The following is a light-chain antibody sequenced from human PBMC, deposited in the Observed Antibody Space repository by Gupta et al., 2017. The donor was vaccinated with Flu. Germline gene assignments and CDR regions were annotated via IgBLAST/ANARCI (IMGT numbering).Light chain of an antibody. CDR1: KVGGKS. J-gene: IGLJ3*02. V-gene: IGLV3-21*02. CDR2: VDK. CDR3: QVWDKSSDKWV. Sequence: SSVLPQPPSVSVAPGPTARITDVGTKVGGKSVHWYHPTPVQAPVLLVHVDKNRHSGIPERFSGSNSANTATVTISRVEAGDEADYYCQVWDKSSDKWVFGGGTKLTVL.